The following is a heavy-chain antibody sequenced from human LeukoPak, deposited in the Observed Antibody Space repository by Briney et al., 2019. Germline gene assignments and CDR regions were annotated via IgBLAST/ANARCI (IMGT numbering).Heavy chain of an antibody. CDR3: ASTFGVVTRGAFDI. CDR1: GFTFSSYS. V-gene: IGHV3-48*01. CDR2: ISSSSSTI. D-gene: IGHD3-3*01. J-gene: IGHJ3*02. Sequence: GGSLRLSCAASGFTFSSYSMNWLRQAPGKGLEWVSYISSSSSTIYYADSVKGRFTISRDNAKNSLYLQMNSLRAEDTAVYYCASTFGVVTRGAFDIWGQGTMVTVSS.